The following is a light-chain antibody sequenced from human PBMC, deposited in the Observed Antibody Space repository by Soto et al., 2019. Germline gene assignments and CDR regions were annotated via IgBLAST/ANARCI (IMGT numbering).Light chain of an antibody. CDR3: SSYTSSNTWV. Sequence: QSVLTQPASVSGSPGQSITISCTGTTSDVGYVSWYQQHPGKAPKLMIYEVSNRPSGISNRFSGSKSGNTASLTISGLQAEDEADYYCSSYTSSNTWVLGGGTKVTVL. CDR1: TSDVGY. J-gene: IGLJ3*02. V-gene: IGLV2-14*01. CDR2: EVS.